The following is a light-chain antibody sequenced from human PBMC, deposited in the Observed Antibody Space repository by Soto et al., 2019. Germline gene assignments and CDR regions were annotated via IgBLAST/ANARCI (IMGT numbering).Light chain of an antibody. V-gene: IGLV1-44*01. CDR3: AAWDDSLNGPV. CDR2: NSY. Sequence: QSVLTQPPSASGTPGQRVTISCSGSSSNIGSNTVNWYQQLPGTAPRLLIYNSYQRPSGVPDRFSGSKSGTSASLAISGLQSEDEADYYCAAWDDSLNGPVFGGGTKVTVL. J-gene: IGLJ3*02. CDR1: SSNIGSNT.